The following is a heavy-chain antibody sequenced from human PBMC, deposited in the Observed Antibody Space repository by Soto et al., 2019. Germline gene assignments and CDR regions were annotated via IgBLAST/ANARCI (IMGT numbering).Heavy chain of an antibody. Sequence: PGGSLRLSCAASGFTFSSYGMHWVRQAPGKGLEWVAVMSSDGSIKYYADSVKGRFTISRDNSKNTLYLQINSLRAEDTAVYYCAKERSSSWYYFDYWGQGTLVTVSS. V-gene: IGHV3-30*18. D-gene: IGHD6-13*01. J-gene: IGHJ4*02. CDR2: MSSDGSIK. CDR3: AKERSSSWYYFDY. CDR1: GFTFSSYG.